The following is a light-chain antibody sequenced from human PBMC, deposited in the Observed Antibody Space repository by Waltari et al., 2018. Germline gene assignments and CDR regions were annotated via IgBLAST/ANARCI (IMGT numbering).Light chain of an antibody. CDR2: NNN. Sequence: QSVLTQPPSASGTPGQRVTISCSGSTSNIASNTVNWYQHLPGTAPKLLIYNNNQRPSGVPDRFSGSKSGTSASLAISGLLSEDEGDYYCAGWDDSLNGVVFGGGTKLTVL. CDR3: AGWDDSLNGVV. CDR1: TSNIASNT. J-gene: IGLJ2*01. V-gene: IGLV1-44*01.